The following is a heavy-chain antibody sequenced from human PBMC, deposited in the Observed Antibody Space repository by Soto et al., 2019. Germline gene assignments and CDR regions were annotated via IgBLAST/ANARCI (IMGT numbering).Heavy chain of an antibody. CDR3: AASSSGWPEAMHDFDY. V-gene: IGHV1-58*01. CDR1: GFTFTSSA. CDR2: IVVGSGNT. D-gene: IGHD6-19*01. J-gene: IGHJ4*02. Sequence: QMQLVQSGPEVKKPGTSVKVSCKASGFTFTSSAVQWVRQARGQRLEWIGWIVVGSGNTNYAQKFQERVTITRDMSTSTAYMELSSLRSEDTAVYYCAASSSGWPEAMHDFDYWGQGTLVTVSS.